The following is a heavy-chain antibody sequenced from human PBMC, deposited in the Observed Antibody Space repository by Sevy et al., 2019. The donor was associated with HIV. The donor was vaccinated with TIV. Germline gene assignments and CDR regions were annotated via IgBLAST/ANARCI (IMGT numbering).Heavy chain of an antibody. V-gene: IGHV3-48*03. Sequence: GGSLRLSCADSGSTFSNYVMNWVRQAPGKGLEWVASISNSGTNIYYSDSVRGRFTISRDTAKNSLYLQMNSLRAEDTAVYYCARDLPPSATTVAHFDYWGQGTLVTVSS. D-gene: IGHD4-17*01. CDR1: GSTFSNYV. CDR2: ISNSGTNI. J-gene: IGHJ4*02. CDR3: ARDLPPSATTVAHFDY.